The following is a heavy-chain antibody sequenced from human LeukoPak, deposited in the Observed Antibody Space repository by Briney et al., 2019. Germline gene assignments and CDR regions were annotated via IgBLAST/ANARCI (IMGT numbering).Heavy chain of an antibody. CDR3: ARGGLSYGFDV. J-gene: IGHJ3*01. CDR1: GFTMSPYY. D-gene: IGHD4/OR15-4a*01. V-gene: IGHV3-7*01. Sequence: GGALRLSCIASGFTMSPYYMGWARQAPGKGLEWVANIDKEAIEKYYVHSVKGRFTISRDNAKNSLRLEMNSLGVEDTAVYYCARGGLSYGFDVWGPGTMVTVSS. CDR2: IDKEAIEK.